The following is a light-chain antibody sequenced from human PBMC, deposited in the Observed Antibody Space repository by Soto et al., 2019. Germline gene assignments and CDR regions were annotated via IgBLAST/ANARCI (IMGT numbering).Light chain of an antibody. CDR3: QVRDATSDLYV. Sequence: SYELTQPPSVSVAPGQTASIICGGDDVGSQTVHWYQQKPGQAPVLVIYYDSDRPSGIPERFSGSNSGNTATLTISRVEAGDEADYYCQVRDATSDLYVFGTGTKLTVL. J-gene: IGLJ1*01. CDR2: YDS. V-gene: IGLV3-21*04. CDR1: DVGSQT.